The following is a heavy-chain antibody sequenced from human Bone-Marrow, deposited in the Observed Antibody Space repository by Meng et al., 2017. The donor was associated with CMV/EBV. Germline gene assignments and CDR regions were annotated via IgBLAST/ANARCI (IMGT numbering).Heavy chain of an antibody. J-gene: IGHJ4*02. CDR3: AGGVAGTKSFDY. Sequence: SVKASAGTFSRYAISWVRQAPGQGLEWMGGIIPIFGTANYAQKFQGRVTITTAESTSTAYMELSSLRSEDTAVYYCAGGVAGTKSFDYWGQGTLVTVSS. D-gene: IGHD6-19*01. CDR2: IIPIFGTA. CDR1: AGTFSRYA. V-gene: IGHV1-69*05.